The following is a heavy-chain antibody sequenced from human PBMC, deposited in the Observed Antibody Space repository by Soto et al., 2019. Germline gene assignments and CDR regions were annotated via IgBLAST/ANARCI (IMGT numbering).Heavy chain of an antibody. J-gene: IGHJ6*02. V-gene: IGHV3-23*01. CDR2: ISGSGGST. Sequence: EVQLLESGGGLVQPGGSLRLSCAASGFTFSSYAMSWVRQAPGKGLEWVSAISGSGGSTYYADSVKGRFTISRDNSKNPLYLQMNSLRAEDTAVYYCAKSRGQYSRFDGMDVWGQGTTVTVSS. D-gene: IGHD3-10*01. CDR1: GFTFSSYA. CDR3: AKSRGQYSRFDGMDV.